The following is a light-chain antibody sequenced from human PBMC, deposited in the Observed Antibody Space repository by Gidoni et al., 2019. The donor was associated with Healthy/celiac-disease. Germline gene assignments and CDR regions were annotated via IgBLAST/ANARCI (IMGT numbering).Light chain of an antibody. J-gene: IGKJ2*03. V-gene: IGKV3-15*01. Sequence: EIVMTQSPATLSVSPGERATLSCRASQSVSSNLAWYQQKPGQAPRLLIYRASTRATGIPARFSGSGSGTEFTLTISSLQSEDFAVYYCQQYNNWPPYSFGQXTKLEIK. CDR2: RAS. CDR1: QSVSSN. CDR3: QQYNNWPPYS.